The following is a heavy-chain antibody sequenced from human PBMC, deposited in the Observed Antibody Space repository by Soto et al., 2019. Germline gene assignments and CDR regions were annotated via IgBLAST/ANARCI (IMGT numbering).Heavy chain of an antibody. V-gene: IGHV3-21*06. CDR3: ARESEDLTSNFDY. Sequence: GGSLRLSCAASGFTFTRFSMNWVRQAPGKGLEWVSSISSTTNYIYYGDSMKGRFTISRDNAKNSLYPEMNSLRAEDTAVYYCARESEDLTSNFDYWGQGTLVTVSS. J-gene: IGHJ4*02. CDR1: GFTFTRFS. CDR2: ISSTTNYI.